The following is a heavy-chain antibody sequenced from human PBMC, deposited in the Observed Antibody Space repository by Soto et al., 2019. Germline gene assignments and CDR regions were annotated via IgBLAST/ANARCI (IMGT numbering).Heavy chain of an antibody. V-gene: IGHV3-15*01. D-gene: IGHD2-8*01. Sequence: SCAASGFKVSDAWFSWVRQAPGKGLEWVGRIKSIGSGGTTDYPAPVKGRFTILRDDSRNKLDLQMNSLKIDFTAMYFCSWCHPSIYFFDV. CDR1: GFKVSDAW. J-gene: IGHJ3*01. CDR3: SWCHPSIYFFDV. CDR2: IKSIGSGGTT.